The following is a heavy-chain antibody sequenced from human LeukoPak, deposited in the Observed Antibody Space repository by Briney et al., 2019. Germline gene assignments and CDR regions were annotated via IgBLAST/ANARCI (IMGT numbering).Heavy chain of an antibody. CDR3: VHSTEITIFGVANFGPFDY. V-gene: IGHV2-5*01. D-gene: IGHD3-3*01. CDR2: IYWNDDK. CDR1: GFSLSTSGVG. J-gene: IGHJ4*02. Sequence: SGPTLVNPTQTLTLTCTFSGFSLSTSGVGVGWIRQPPGKALEWLALIYWNDDKRYSPSLKSRLTITKDTSKNQVVLTMTNMDPVDTATYYCVHSTEITIFGVANFGPFDYWGQGTLVTVSS.